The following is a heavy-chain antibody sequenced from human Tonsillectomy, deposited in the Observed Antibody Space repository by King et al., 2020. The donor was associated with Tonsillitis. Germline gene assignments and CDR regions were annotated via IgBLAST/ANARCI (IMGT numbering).Heavy chain of an antibody. CDR3: ARSITMFGVVSEY. J-gene: IGHJ4*02. Sequence: QLQESGPGLVKPSETLSLTCKVSGGSISSSDYYWGWIRQPPGKGLEWIGSTRYSGFTYYTPSLKSRVSISVDTSKNQFSLNLSSVTAADTAVYYCARSITMFGVVSEYWGQGTLVTVSS. CDR2: TRYSGFT. V-gene: IGHV4-39*01. CDR1: GGSISSSDYY. D-gene: IGHD3-3*01.